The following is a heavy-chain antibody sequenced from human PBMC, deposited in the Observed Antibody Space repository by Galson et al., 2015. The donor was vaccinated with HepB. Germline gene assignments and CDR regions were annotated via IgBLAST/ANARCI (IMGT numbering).Heavy chain of an antibody. J-gene: IGHJ5*02. D-gene: IGHD3-22*01. CDR3: ASMIGPVNWFDP. V-gene: IGHV3-23*01. CDR2: ISGSGGST. Sequence: SLRLSCAASGFTFSSYAMSWVRQAPGKGLEWVSAISGSGGSTYYADSVKGRFTISRDNSKNTLYLQMNSLRAEDTAVYYCASMIGPVNWFDPWGQGTLVTVSS. CDR1: GFTFSSYA.